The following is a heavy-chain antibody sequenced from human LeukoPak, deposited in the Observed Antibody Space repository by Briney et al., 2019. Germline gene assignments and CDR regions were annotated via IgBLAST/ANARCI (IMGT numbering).Heavy chain of an antibody. J-gene: IGHJ4*02. CDR1: GFTFSNYA. V-gene: IGHV3-23*01. CDR3: AKVSSGWSDPFDY. Sequence: GSLRLSCAASGFTFSNYAMSWFRQAPGKGLEWVSSISGSGDSTYYADSVKGRFTISRDTSKNTLYLQMNSLRAEDTAVYYCAKVSSGWSDPFDYWGQGTLVTVSS. D-gene: IGHD6-19*01. CDR2: ISGSGDST.